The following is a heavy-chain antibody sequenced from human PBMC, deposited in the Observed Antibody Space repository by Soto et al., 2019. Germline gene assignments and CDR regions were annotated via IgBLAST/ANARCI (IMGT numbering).Heavy chain of an antibody. V-gene: IGHV4-61*03. CDR3: ARGAGFSYASTWFDI. J-gene: IGHJ5*02. Sequence: TSETLSLTCTVFGASVRSGTYYWSWIRQAPGKGLEWVGHIYYTGSTNYNPSLNNRVTISVDTSKNHFSLQLTSVTAADTAVYYCARGAGFSYASTWFDIWGQGTLVTVSS. D-gene: IGHD5-18*01. CDR1: GASVRSGTYY. CDR2: IYYTGST.